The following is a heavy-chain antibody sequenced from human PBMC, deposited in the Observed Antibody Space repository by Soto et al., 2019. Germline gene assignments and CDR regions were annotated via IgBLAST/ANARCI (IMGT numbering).Heavy chain of an antibody. D-gene: IGHD6-19*01. CDR3: ARGVGQWLVSDYHYGMAV. CDR1: GYTFTSYG. Sequence: ASVKVSWKASGYTFTSYGISWVRQAPGQGLEWMGWISTYNGNTKYAQRLQGRVTMTRNTSISTAYMELSSLRSEDTAVYYCARGVGQWLVSDYHYGMAVWGQGTTVTVSS. J-gene: IGHJ6*02. CDR2: ISTYNGNT. V-gene: IGHV1-18*01.